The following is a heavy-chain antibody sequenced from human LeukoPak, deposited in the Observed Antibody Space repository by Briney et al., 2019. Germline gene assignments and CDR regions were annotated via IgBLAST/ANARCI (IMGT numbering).Heavy chain of an antibody. D-gene: IGHD3-10*01. CDR3: ARDGGSGILD. V-gene: IGHV3-48*03. J-gene: IGHJ4*02. CDR1: GFTFSSFE. Sequence: GGSLRLSCAASGFTFSSFEMNWVSQAPGKGLEWVSYISSNGSPIFYADSVKGRFTISRDNAKNSLSLLMNSLRAEDTAVYYCARDGGSGILDWGQGTLVTVSS. CDR2: ISSNGSPI.